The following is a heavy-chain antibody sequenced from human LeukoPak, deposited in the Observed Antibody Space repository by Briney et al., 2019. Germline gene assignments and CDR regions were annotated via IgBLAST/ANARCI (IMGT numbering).Heavy chain of an antibody. CDR3: AKGDSSTDTLYAVDI. D-gene: IGHD2-2*01. V-gene: IGHV3-9*01. J-gene: IGHJ3*02. CDR1: GFTFGDYA. CDR2: ISWNSGSI. Sequence: PGRSLRLSCAASGFTFGDYAMHWVRQVPGKGLEWVSGISWNSGSIDYADSVKGRFTISRDNAKNSLYLQMNSLRAEDTALYYCAKGDSSTDTLYAVDIWGQGTMVTVSS.